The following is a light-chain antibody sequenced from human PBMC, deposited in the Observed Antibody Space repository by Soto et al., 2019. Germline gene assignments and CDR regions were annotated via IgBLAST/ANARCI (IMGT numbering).Light chain of an antibody. CDR1: QTINNW. Sequence: DVQMTQSPSTLSASVGDRVTITCRASQTINNWLAWYQQRPGKAPTFLIYKTSTLETGVPSRFSGSGSGTEITLTISSLQPEDRETYYCQQYNTDPWTFGQETRMDI. CDR2: KTS. CDR3: QQYNTDPWT. V-gene: IGKV1-5*03. J-gene: IGKJ1*01.